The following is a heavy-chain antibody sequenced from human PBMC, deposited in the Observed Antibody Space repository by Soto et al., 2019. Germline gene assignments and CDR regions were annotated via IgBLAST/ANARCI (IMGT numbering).Heavy chain of an antibody. J-gene: IGHJ6*03. CDR2: ISGSGGST. CDR3: AKDVIVVVVAATSYYMDV. CDR1: GFTFSSYA. D-gene: IGHD2-15*01. Sequence: GGSLRLSCSASGFTFSSYAMSWVRQAPGKGLVWVSAISGSGGSTYYADSVKGRFTISRDNSKNTLYLQMNSLRAEDTAVYYSAKDVIVVVVAATSYYMDVWGKGTTVTSP. V-gene: IGHV3-23*01.